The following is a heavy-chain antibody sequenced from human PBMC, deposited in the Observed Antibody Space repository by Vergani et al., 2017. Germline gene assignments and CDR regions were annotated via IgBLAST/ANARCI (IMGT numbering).Heavy chain of an antibody. CDR2: IFQSGSP. CDR3: ARRSVIVYDIFSGTQYFFDF. Sequence: QLQLQESGSGLVKPSQTLSLNCAASGGSISSGAFSWGWIRQPPGRGLQWIGHIFQSGSPDYNASLKSRVNISLDKSKNHFSLSLSSVTAADTAVYYCARRSVIVYDIFSGTQYFFDFWGQGTLVTVSS. D-gene: IGHD3-9*01. J-gene: IGHJ4*02. V-gene: IGHV4-30-2*01. CDR1: GGSISSGAFS.